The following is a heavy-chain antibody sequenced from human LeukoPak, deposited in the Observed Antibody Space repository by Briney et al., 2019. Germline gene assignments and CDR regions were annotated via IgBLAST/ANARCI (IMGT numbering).Heavy chain of an antibody. D-gene: IGHD3-10*01. Sequence: GRCLRLSCAAAGFSFDAYGIGWVSHAAGKWIGWVSCIHWNGSSTGYADSVKGRITISRDNAKNSLYLQMNSLRAEDTALYYCARVEGMEWFGELLSAFDIWGQGTMVTVSS. CDR1: GFSFDAYG. V-gene: IGHV3-20*04. CDR3: ARVEGMEWFGELLSAFDI. CDR2: IHWNGSST. J-gene: IGHJ3*02.